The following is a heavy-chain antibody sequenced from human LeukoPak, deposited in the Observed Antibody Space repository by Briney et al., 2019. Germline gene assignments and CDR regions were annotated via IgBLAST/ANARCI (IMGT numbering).Heavy chain of an antibody. CDR3: AKASLTGTFDY. CDR2: ISSSSSYI. D-gene: IGHD1-20*01. V-gene: IGHV3-21*04. Sequence: GGSLRLSCAASGFTFSSYSMNWVRQAPGKGLEWVSSISSSSSYIYYADSVKGRFTISRDNAKNTLYLQMNSLRAEDTAVYYCAKASLTGTFDYWGQGTLVTVSS. J-gene: IGHJ4*02. CDR1: GFTFSSYS.